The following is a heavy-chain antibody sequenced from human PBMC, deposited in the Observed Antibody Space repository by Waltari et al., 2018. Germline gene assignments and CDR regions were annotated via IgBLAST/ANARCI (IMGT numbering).Heavy chain of an antibody. V-gene: IGHV3-21*02. CDR1: GFTFRSCS. CDR3: ARGGSNSGSGSDNWFDP. Sequence: EVQLVESGGGLIKPGESRRPSCAAAGFTFRSCSMNLVRQAPGQGRELVASISTSSIYIYYADAVKGRFTISRDNARKSLFLEMNTLRTDDTAIYYCARGGSNSGSGSDNWFDPWGQGTLVTVSS. D-gene: IGHD3-10*01. CDR2: ISTSSIYI. J-gene: IGHJ5*02.